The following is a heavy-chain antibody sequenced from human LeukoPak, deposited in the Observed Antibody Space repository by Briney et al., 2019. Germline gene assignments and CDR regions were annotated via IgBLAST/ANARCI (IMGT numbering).Heavy chain of an antibody. CDR2: ISSSGSTI. Sequence: GGSLRLSCAASGFNFNNYAMSWVRQAPGKGLEWVSYISSSGSTIYYADSVKGRFTISRDNAKNSLYLQMNSLRAEDTAVYYCARADILTGYYPGMDVWGQGTTVTVSS. J-gene: IGHJ6*02. CDR1: GFNFNNYA. V-gene: IGHV3-11*01. D-gene: IGHD3-9*01. CDR3: ARADILTGYYPGMDV.